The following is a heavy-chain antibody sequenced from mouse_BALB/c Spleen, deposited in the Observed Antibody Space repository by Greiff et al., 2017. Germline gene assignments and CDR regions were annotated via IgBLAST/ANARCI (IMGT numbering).Heavy chain of an antibody. CDR2: ISSGSSTI. J-gene: IGHJ2*01. Sequence: EVNVVESGGGLVQPGGSRKLSCAASGFTFSSFGMHWVRQAPEKGLEWVAYISSGSSTIYYADTVKGRFTISRDNPKNTLFLQMTSLRSEDTAMYYCARGYYGLDYWGQGTTLTVSS. D-gene: IGHD1-2*01. V-gene: IGHV5-17*02. CDR3: ARGYYGLDY. CDR1: GFTFSSFG.